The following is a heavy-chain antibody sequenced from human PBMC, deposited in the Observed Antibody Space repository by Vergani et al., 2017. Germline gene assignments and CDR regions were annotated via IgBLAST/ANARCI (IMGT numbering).Heavy chain of an antibody. CDR1: GYSFTSYW. D-gene: IGHD6-19*01. CDR2: IDPRDSYT. CDR3: ARQVAVAGTWWGPYCYYGMDV. J-gene: IGHJ6*02. V-gene: IGHV5-10-1*01. Sequence: EVQLVQSGAEVKKPGESLRISCKGSGYSFTSYWISWVRQMPGKGLEWMGRIDPRDSYTNYSPSFQGHVTISADKSISTAYLQWSSLKASDTAMYYCARQVAVAGTWWGPYCYYGMDVWGQGTTVTVSS.